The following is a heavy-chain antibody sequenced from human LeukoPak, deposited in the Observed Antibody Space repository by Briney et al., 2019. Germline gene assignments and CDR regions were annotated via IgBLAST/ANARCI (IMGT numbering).Heavy chain of an antibody. CDR2: IYYSGST. D-gene: IGHD5-24*01. CDR3: ASATRHPDFDY. CDR1: GGSISSYY. V-gene: IGHV4-59*01. J-gene: IGHJ4*02. Sequence: SETLSLTCTVSGGSISSYYWSWIRQPPGKGLEWIGYIYYSGSTNYNPSLKSRVTTSVDTSKNQFSLKLSSVTAADTAVYYCASATRHPDFDYWGQGTLVTVSS.